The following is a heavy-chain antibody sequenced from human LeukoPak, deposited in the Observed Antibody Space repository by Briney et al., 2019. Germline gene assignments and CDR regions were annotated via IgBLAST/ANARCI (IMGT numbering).Heavy chain of an antibody. J-gene: IGHJ4*02. V-gene: IGHV3-30-3*01. CDR1: GFTFSSYA. Sequence: TGGSLRLSCAASGFTFSSYAMHWVRRAPGKGLEWVAVISYDGSNKYYADSVKGRFTISRDNSKNTLYLQMNSLRAEDTAVYYCARGGGGCSIGYYYVIYWGQGTLVTVSS. CDR2: ISYDGSNK. CDR3: ARGGGGCSIGYYYVIY. D-gene: IGHD3-22*01.